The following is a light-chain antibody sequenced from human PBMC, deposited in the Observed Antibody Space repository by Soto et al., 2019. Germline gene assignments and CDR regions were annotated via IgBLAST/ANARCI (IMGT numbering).Light chain of an antibody. J-gene: IGKJ1*01. CDR1: QSISSF. CDR3: QQTYSTWT. CDR2: AAS. V-gene: IGKV1-39*01. Sequence: DIQMTQSPSSLSASVGDRVTITCRASQSISSFLNWYQQKPGKVPKLLIYAASTLQSGVPSRFSGSGSGTDFTLTISSLQREDFATYYCQQTYSTWTFGQGTKVEIK.